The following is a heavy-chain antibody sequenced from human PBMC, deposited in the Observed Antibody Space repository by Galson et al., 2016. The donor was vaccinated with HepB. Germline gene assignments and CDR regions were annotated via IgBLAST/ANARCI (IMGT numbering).Heavy chain of an antibody. CDR1: GFTFSSYS. CDR2: ISSSSSYI. D-gene: IGHD1-26*01. CDR3: ARGDIVGAIFDY. J-gene: IGHJ4*02. V-gene: IGHV3-21*01. Sequence: SLRLSCAASGFTFSSYSANWVRQAPGKGLGWVSSISSSSSYIYYADSVKGRFTISRDNAKNSLYLQMNSLRAEDTAVCYCARGDIVGAIFDYWGQGTLVTVSS.